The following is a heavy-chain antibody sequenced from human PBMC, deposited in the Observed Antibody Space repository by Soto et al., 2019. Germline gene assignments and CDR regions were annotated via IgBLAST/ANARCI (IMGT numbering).Heavy chain of an antibody. J-gene: IGHJ5*02. CDR1: GYTFTSYG. V-gene: IGHV1-18*01. CDR3: ARAPVGGNWFYR. D-gene: IGHD1-26*01. CDR2: ISAYNGNT. Sequence: QVQLVQSGAEVKKPGASVTVSCKASGYTFTSYGISWVRQAPGQGLEWMGWISAYNGNTNYAQKLQGRVTMTTDTSTSKAYMSLRSLRSEDTPVYYCARAPVGGNWFYRWGKGTLVKVAS.